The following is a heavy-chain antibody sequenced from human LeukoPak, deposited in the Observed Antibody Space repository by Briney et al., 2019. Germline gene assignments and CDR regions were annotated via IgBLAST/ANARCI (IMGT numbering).Heavy chain of an antibody. CDR2: ISWNSGSI. CDR1: GFTFDDYA. V-gene: IGHV3-9*01. Sequence: GGSLRLSCAASGFTFDDYAMHWVRQAPGKGLEWVSGISWNSGSIGYADSVKGRFTISRDNAKNSLYLQMNSLRAEDTAVYYCARDWYHAIDYWGQGTLVTVSS. CDR3: ARDWYHAIDY. D-gene: IGHD2-2*01. J-gene: IGHJ4*02.